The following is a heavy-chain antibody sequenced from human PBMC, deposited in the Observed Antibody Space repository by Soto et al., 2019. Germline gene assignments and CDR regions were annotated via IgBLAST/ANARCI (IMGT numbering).Heavy chain of an antibody. CDR3: ARSDTDMAAHYFCMDV. Sequence: ASVKVSCKASGYAFTDYYMHWVRQAPGQGLEWMGWINSKSGGTNLAQRFQGRVTMTRDTSISTTHLEVSRLRSDDTAIFYCARSDTDMAAHYFCMDVWVQVSTLTVSS. CDR1: GYAFTDYY. J-gene: IGHJ6*02. V-gene: IGHV1-2*02. CDR2: INSKSGGT. D-gene: IGHD5-18*01.